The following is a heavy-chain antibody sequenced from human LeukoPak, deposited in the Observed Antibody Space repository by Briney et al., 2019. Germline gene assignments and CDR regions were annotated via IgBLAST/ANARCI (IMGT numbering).Heavy chain of an antibody. CDR3: ARQPEENYDILTGYYLTPFDY. CDR2: MNPNSGNT. Sequence: ASVKVSCKASGYTLTSYDINWVRQATGQGLEWMGWMNPNSGNTGYAQKLQGRVTMTTDTSTSTAYMELRSLRSDDTAVYYCARQPEENYDILTGYYLTPFDYWGQGTLVTVSS. D-gene: IGHD3-9*01. CDR1: GYTLTSYD. J-gene: IGHJ4*02. V-gene: IGHV1-8*01.